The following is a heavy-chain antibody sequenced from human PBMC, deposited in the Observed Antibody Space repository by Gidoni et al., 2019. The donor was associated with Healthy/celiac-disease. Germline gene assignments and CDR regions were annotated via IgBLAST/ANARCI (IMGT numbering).Heavy chain of an antibody. CDR3: ARDCSGGSCYNDAFDI. D-gene: IGHD2-15*01. J-gene: IGHJ3*02. V-gene: IGHV4-4*02. CDR2: IYHSEST. Sequence: QVQLQESGPGLVKPSGTLSLTCAVSVGAISSSNWWSWVRQPPGKGLEWIGEIYHSESTNHNPSLKSRVTISVDKSKNQFSLKLSSVTAADTAVYYCARDCSGGSCYNDAFDIWGQGTMVTVSS. CDR1: VGAISSSNW.